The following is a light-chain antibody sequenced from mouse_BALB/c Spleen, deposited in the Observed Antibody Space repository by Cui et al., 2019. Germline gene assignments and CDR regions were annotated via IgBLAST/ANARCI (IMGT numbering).Light chain of an antibody. J-gene: IGKJ5*01. V-gene: IGKV12-46*01. CDR3: QHFWGTPLT. Sequence: DIQMTQSPASLSVSVGETVTITCRASENIYSNLAWYQQKQGKSPQLLVYAATNLADGVPSRFSGSGSGTQYSLKINSLQSEDSGSYYCQHFWGTPLTFGAGTKLELK. CDR2: AAT. CDR1: ENIYSN.